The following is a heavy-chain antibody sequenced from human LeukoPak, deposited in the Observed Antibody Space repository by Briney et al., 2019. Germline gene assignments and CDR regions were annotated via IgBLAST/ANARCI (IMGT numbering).Heavy chain of an antibody. J-gene: IGHJ3*02. V-gene: IGHV1-24*01. Sequence: GASVKVSCKVSGYTLSDLAMHWVRQAHGKGLEWMGGLDPEDGEAIYAQPLQGRVTMTEDTSSDTAYMVLSSLRSEDTAVYYCATRNFGDYGASDIWGQGTMVNVSS. CDR1: GYTLSDLA. D-gene: IGHD4-17*01. CDR3: ATRNFGDYGASDI. CDR2: LDPEDGEA.